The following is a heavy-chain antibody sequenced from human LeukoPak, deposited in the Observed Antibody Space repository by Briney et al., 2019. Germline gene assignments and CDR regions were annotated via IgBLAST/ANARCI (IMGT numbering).Heavy chain of an antibody. J-gene: IGHJ5*02. Sequence: PSETLSLTCTVSGDSISTTSYFWAWVRQPPGKGLEWIGEIYHSGSTNYNPSLKSRVTISVDKSKNQFSLKLSSVTAADTAVYYCARQYSSSWYWFDPWGQGTLVTVSS. V-gene: IGHV4-39*01. CDR2: IYHSGST. D-gene: IGHD6-13*01. CDR3: ARQYSSSWYWFDP. CDR1: GDSISTTSYF.